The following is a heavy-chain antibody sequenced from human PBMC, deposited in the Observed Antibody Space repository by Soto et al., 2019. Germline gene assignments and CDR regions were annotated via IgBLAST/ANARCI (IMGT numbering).Heavy chain of an antibody. CDR3: ARGLSIAVAGTDAEAFDI. D-gene: IGHD6-19*01. V-gene: IGHV1-69*13. CDR1: GGTFSSYA. CDR2: IIPIFGTA. J-gene: IGHJ3*02. Sequence: SVKVSCKASGGTFSSYAISWVRQAPGQGLEWKGGIIPIFGTANYAQKFQGRVTITADESTSTSYMELSSLISEDTAVYYCARGLSIAVAGTDAEAFDIWGQGTMVTVSS.